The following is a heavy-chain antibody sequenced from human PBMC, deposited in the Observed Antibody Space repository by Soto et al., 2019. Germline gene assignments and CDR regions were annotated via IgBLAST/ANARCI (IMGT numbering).Heavy chain of an antibody. J-gene: IGHJ4*02. CDR2: IYHTGST. Sequence: SETLSLPWTVSGNSISRSRYSRSWFRPPPQKGLEWIGYIYHTGSTSYSPSLKSRVTISVDKSKNQFSLILNSVTAADTAIYYCARANHGPSGYYFDSCGQGTLVTVSS. CDR3: ARANHGPSGYYFDS. D-gene: IGHD3-22*01. V-gene: IGHV4-30-2*01. CDR1: GNSISRSRYS.